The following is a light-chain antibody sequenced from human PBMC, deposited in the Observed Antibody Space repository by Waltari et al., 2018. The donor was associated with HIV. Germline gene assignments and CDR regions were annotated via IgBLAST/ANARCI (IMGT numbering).Light chain of an antibody. V-gene: IGLV1-47*01. J-gene: IGLJ3*02. Sequence: QSVLTQPPSASGTPGQRVIVSCSGSNSNIGNTFVYWYQHLPGTTPKLLLYKNDQRPSWVPDRFSGSKSGTSASRAISGLQSDDEADYYCAAWDDRLRTWMFGGGTKLTVL. CDR1: NSNIGNTF. CDR2: KND. CDR3: AAWDDRLRTWM.